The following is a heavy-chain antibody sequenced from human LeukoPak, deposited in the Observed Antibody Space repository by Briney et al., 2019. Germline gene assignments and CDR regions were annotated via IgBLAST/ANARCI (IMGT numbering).Heavy chain of an antibody. CDR1: GFTFSSYS. V-gene: IGHV3-21*01. D-gene: IGHD3-10*01. CDR3: ARDSQHHLWFEPYGMDV. CDR2: ISSSSSYI. Sequence: GSLRLSCAASGFTFSSYSMNWVRQAPGKGLEWVSSISSSSSYIYYADSVKGRFTISRDNAKNSLYLQMNSLRAEDTAVYYCARDSQHHLWFEPYGMDVWGQGTTVTVSS. J-gene: IGHJ6*02.